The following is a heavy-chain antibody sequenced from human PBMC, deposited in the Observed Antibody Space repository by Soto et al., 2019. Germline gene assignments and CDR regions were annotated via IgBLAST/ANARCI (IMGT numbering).Heavy chain of an antibody. CDR2: ISGSGGSA. CDR3: AKESGVLQWLVRGSFDY. D-gene: IGHD6-19*01. Sequence: GGSLRLSCAASGFTFSSCAMNWVRQAPGKGLEWVSTISGSGGSAYYADSVKGRFTISKDNSKNTLYLQMNSLRAEDTAVYYCAKESGVLQWLVRGSFDYWGQGALVTVSS. J-gene: IGHJ4*02. CDR1: GFTFSSCA. V-gene: IGHV3-23*01.